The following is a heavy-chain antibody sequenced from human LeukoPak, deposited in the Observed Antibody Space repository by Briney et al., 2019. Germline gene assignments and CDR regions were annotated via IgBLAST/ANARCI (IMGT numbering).Heavy chain of an antibody. D-gene: IGHD3-3*01. V-gene: IGHV1-69*13. CDR1: GGTFSSYA. J-gene: IGHJ6*02. Sequence: GASVKVSCKASGGTFSSYAISWVRQAPGQGLEWMGGIIPIFGTANYAQKFQGRVTITADESTSTAYMELSRLRSDDTAVYYCARNRGGTIFPVWGQGTTVTVSS. CDR3: ARNRGGTIFPV. CDR2: IIPIFGTA.